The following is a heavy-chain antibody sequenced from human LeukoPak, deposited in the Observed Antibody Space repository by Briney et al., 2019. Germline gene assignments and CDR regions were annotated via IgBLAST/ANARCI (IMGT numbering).Heavy chain of an antibody. CDR1: GHTFTDYY. V-gene: IGHV1-2*02. J-gene: IGHJ4*02. D-gene: IGHD5-18*01. Sequence: ASVKDSCKTSGHTFTDYYLHWVRPAPRQRLEWMGWISPNSGGPKYAQKFKDRVTMTRDTSISTAYMELSSLRSDDTAVYYCASGYGYAWFLDYWGQGTMVTVSS. CDR3: ASGYGYAWFLDY. CDR2: ISPNSGGP.